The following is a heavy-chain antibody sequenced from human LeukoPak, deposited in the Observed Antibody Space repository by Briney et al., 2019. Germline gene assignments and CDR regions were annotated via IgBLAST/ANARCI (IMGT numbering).Heavy chain of an antibody. CDR1: GYTFTGYY. CDR2: INPNSGGT. Sequence: ASVKVSCKASGYTFTGYYMHWVRQAPGQGLEWMGWINPNSGGTNYAQKFQGRVTMTTDTSTSTAYMELRSLRSDDTAVYYCARDLYWFDPWGQGTLVTVSS. V-gene: IGHV1-2*02. J-gene: IGHJ5*02. CDR3: ARDLYWFDP.